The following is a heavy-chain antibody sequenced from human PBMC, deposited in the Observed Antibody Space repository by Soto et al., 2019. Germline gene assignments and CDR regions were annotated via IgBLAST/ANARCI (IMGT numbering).Heavy chain of an antibody. CDR1: GDSVSSNSAA. V-gene: IGHV6-1*01. CDR2: TYYRSKWYN. J-gene: IGHJ5*02. CDR3: ARGSNPPRPNWFDP. Sequence: PSQTLSLTGAISGDSVSSNSAAWNWIRQSPSRGLEWLGRTYYRSKWYNDYAVSVKSRITINPDTSKNQFSLQLNSGTPENTAVYYCARGSNPPRPNWFDPWGQGTLVTLSS.